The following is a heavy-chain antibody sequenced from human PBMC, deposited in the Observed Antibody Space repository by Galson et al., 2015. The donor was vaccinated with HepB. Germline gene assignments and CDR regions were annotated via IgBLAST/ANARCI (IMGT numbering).Heavy chain of an antibody. CDR3: TRDAFTRTNRAFAI. J-gene: IGHJ3*02. V-gene: IGHV3-21*01. Sequence: SLRLSCAASGFAFSTYDLNWVRQAPGKGLEWVSSISSSSAYIFYANSVKGRFTISRDNPKNSLFLQMNTLRADDTAVYYCTRDAFTRTNRAFAIWGQGTMVTVSS. CDR2: ISSSSAYI. CDR1: GFAFSTYD. D-gene: IGHD1/OR15-1a*01.